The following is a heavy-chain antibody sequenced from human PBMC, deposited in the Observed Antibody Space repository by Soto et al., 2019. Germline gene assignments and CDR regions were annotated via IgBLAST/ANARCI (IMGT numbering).Heavy chain of an antibody. J-gene: IGHJ6*02. CDR3: ARGRYNWHDVHYSYGMDV. D-gene: IGHD1-20*01. CDR2: IIPIFGTA. CDR1: GGTFSSYA. V-gene: IGHV1-69*06. Sequence: SVKVSCRASGGTFSSYASSWVRQAPGQGLEWMGGIIPIFGTANYAQKFQGRVTITADKSTSTAYMELSSLRSEDTAVYYCARGRYNWHDVHYSYGMDVWGQGTTVTVSS.